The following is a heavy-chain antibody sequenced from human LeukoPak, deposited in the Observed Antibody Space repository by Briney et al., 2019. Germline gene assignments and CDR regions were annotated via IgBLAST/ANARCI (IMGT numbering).Heavy chain of an antibody. CDR2: MNPNRGNT. Sequence: ASVKVSCKASGYTFTSYDINWVRQATGQGLEWMGWMNPNRGNTGYAQKFQGRVTMTRNTSIRTAYMELSSLRSEDTAVYYCVSPGVYYDSSGYYPFDYWGQGTLVTVSS. V-gene: IGHV1-8*01. J-gene: IGHJ4*02. D-gene: IGHD3-22*01. CDR1: GYTFTSYD. CDR3: VSPGVYYDSSGYYPFDY.